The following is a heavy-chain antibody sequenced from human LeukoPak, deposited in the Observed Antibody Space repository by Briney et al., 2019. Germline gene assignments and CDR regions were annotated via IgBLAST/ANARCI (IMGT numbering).Heavy chain of an antibody. V-gene: IGHV3-21*01. J-gene: IGHJ4*02. CDR3: ARAPGVVAVAGTSDY. CDR2: ISSSSSYI. CDR1: GFTFSSYS. D-gene: IGHD6-19*01. Sequence: GGSLKLPFAASGFTFSSYSMNWVRQAPGKGLEWVSSISSSSSYIYYADSVKGRFTISRDNAKNSLYLQMNSLRAEDTAVYYCARAPGVVAVAGTSDYWGQGTLVTVSS.